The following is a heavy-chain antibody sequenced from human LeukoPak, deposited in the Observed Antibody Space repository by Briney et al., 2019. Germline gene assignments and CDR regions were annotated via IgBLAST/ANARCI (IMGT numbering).Heavy chain of an antibody. D-gene: IGHD3-10*01. J-gene: IGHJ6*02. CDR2: IKQDGSEK. Sequence: PGGSLRLSCAASGFTFGDTWMNWVRQVPGQGLEWVANIKQDGSEKFYVASVKGRFTISRDNAKNTLYLQMNSLRAEDTAMYYCARDYGRSRDYGMDVWGQGTTVTVSS. V-gene: IGHV3-7*01. CDR1: GFTFGDTW. CDR3: ARDYGRSRDYGMDV.